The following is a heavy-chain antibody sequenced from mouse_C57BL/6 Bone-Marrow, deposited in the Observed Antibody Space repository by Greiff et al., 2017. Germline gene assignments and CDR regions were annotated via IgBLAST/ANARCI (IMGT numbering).Heavy chain of an antibody. V-gene: IGHV1-5*01. Sequence: EVQLQQSGTVLARPGASVKMSCKTSGYTFTSYWMHWVKQRPGQGLEWIGAIYPGNSDTSYNQKFKGKAKLTAVTSASTAYVELSSLTNEDTAIYYCTKGDEGFAYWGQGTLVTVPA. CDR3: TKGDEGFAY. CDR1: GYTFTSYW. CDR2: IYPGNSDT. D-gene: IGHD3-3*01. J-gene: IGHJ3*01.